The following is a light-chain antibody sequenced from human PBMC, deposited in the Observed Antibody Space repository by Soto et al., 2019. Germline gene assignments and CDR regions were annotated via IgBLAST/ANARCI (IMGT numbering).Light chain of an antibody. CDR1: SGHINYA. V-gene: IGLV4-69*01. Sequence: QAVVTQSPSASASLGASVKLTCTLSSGHINYAIAWHQQQPEKGHRYLMTLNSDGSHTKGDGIPDRFSGSSSGSERHLTISSLQSEDEADYYCQTWGTAIHAVVFGGGTKLTVL. CDR2: LNSDGSH. CDR3: QTWGTAIHAVV. J-gene: IGLJ2*01.